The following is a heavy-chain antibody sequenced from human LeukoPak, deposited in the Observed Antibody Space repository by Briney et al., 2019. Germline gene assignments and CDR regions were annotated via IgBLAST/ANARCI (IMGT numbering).Heavy chain of an antibody. Sequence: GGSLRLSCLVSGFNLNSYAMTWVRQAPGKGLEWVATVTGTAHRTYYADSVKGRFTISRDASKNAVFLQMSSLKVDDTAIYYCTKDPKHCSRAICNLDYIQSWGQGTLVTVSS. CDR2: VTGTAHRT. D-gene: IGHD2-15*01. J-gene: IGHJ1*01. CDR1: GFNLNSYA. V-gene: IGHV3-23*01. CDR3: TKDPKHCSRAICNLDYIQS.